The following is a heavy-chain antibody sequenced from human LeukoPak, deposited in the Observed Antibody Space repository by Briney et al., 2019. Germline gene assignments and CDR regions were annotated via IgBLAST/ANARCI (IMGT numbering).Heavy chain of an antibody. D-gene: IGHD3-3*01. CDR3: ARGSRGFWSGYSATSYFDY. Sequence: GGSLRLSCAASGFTFSSYDMHWVRQATGRGLEWVSAIGTAGDTYYPGSVKGRFTISRENAKNSLYLQMNSLRAEDTAVYYCARGSRGFWSGYSATSYFDYWGQGTLVTVSS. CDR1: GFTFSSYD. V-gene: IGHV3-13*01. CDR2: IGTAGDT. J-gene: IGHJ4*02.